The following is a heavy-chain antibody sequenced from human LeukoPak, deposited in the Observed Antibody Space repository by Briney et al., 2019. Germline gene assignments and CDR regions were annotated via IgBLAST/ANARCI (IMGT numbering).Heavy chain of an antibody. Sequence: GGSLRLSCVASGFNFDNYAMHWVRQPLGKGLEWVAVISHDERTKYYADSMKGRITISRYNSKNTVFLQMNNLRTEDTAVYFCARPSPPGDGYNPPDYWGQGTLVTVSS. D-gene: IGHD5-24*01. V-gene: IGHV3-30*04. CDR3: ARPSPPGDGYNPPDY. CDR2: ISHDERTK. CDR1: GFNFDNYA. J-gene: IGHJ4*02.